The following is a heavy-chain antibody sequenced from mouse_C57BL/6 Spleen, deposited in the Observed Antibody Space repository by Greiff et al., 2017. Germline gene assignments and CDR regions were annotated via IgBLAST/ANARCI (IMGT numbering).Heavy chain of an antibody. D-gene: IGHD1-1*01. J-gene: IGHJ2*01. CDR2: IHPSDSDT. CDR3: AILHYFGSIYSGY. Sequence: QVQLQQPGAELVKPGASVKVSCKASGYTFTSYWMHWVKQRPGQGLEWIGRIHPSDSDTNYNQKFKCKATLTVDKSSSTAYMQLSSLTSEYSAVDYFAILHYFGSIYSGYGGQGTTLTVST. CDR1: GYTFTSYW. V-gene: IGHV1-74*01.